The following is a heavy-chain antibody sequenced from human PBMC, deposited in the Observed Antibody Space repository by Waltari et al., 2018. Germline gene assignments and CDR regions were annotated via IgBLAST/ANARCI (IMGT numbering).Heavy chain of an antibody. V-gene: IGHV4-34*02. CDR3: AREQWVARSAFDV. CDR2: ISPGGGT. D-gene: IGHD6-19*01. Sequence: QVQLQQWGAGLLKPSETLSLTCAVYGGPFSGFYWSWLRQSPVKGLEWIGEISPGGGTNYNPSLKSRVTISLDTSKNQFSLNLNSLTDADTAVYYCAREQWVARSAFDVWGQGTMVTVSS. J-gene: IGHJ3*01. CDR1: GGPFSGFY.